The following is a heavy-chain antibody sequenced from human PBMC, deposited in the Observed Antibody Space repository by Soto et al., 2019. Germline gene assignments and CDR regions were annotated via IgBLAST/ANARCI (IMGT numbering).Heavy chain of an antibody. V-gene: IGHV4-30-4*01. CDR2: IYYSGST. D-gene: IGHD2-15*01. CDR1: GGSISSGDYY. CDR3: ARERPHCSGGSCYSDNWFDP. Sequence: SETLSLTCTVSGGSISSGDYYWSWLRQPPGKGLEWIGYIYYSGSTYYNPSLKSRVTISVDTSKNQFSLKLSSVTAADTAVYYCARERPHCSGGSCYSDNWFDPWGQGTLVTVSS. J-gene: IGHJ5*02.